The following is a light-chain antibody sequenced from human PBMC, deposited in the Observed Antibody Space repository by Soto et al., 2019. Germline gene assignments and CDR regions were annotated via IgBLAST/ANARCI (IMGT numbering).Light chain of an antibody. CDR1: SSDVGGYNY. Sequence: QSALTQPASVSGSPGQSITISCTGTSSDVGGYNYVSWYQQHPGKAPKLMIYDVSNRPSGVSNRFSGSKSGNTASLTISGLQAEDEADYYCSSYTCSSTLLYVFGTGTKVTVL. CDR2: DVS. CDR3: SSYTCSSTLLYV. V-gene: IGLV2-14*01. J-gene: IGLJ1*01.